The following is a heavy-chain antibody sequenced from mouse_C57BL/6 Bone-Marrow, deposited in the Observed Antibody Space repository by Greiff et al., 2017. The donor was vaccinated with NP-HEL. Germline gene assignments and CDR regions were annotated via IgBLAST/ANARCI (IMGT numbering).Heavy chain of an antibody. CDR1: GFTFTDYY. CDR3: ARSWYFDY. V-gene: IGHV7-3*01. CDR2: IRNKANGYTT. J-gene: IGHJ2*01. Sequence: DVKLVESGGGLVQPGGSLSLSCAASGFTFTDYYMSWVRQPPGKALEWLGFIRNKANGYTTEYSASVKGRFTISRDNSQSILYLQMNALGAEDSATYYCARSWYFDYWGQGTTLTVSS.